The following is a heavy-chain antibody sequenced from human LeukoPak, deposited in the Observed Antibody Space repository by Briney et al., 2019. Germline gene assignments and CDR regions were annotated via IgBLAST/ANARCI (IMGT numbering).Heavy chain of an antibody. V-gene: IGHV4-38-2*02. J-gene: IGHJ4*02. CDR2: IYHSGST. Sequence: PSETLSLTCTVSGYSISSGYYWGWIRQPPGKGLEWIGSIYHSGSTYYNPSLKSRVTISVDTSKNQFSLKLSSVTAADTAVYYCARGSVYFDYWGQGTLVTVSS. CDR1: GYSISSGYY. CDR3: ARGSVYFDY.